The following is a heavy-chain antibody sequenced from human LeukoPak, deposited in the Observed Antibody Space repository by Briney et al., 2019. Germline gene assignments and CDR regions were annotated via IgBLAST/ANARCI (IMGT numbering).Heavy chain of an antibody. Sequence: PGGSLRLSCAASGFTFSSYGMDWVRQAPGKGLEWAAALSPDGNNEFYADSVKGRSPISRDNSKSTLYLQMNSLRAGDTATFYCAKDNYYGSSAVIDYWGQGALVTVSS. CDR1: GFTFSSYG. CDR2: LSPDGNNE. V-gene: IGHV3-30*18. D-gene: IGHD3-22*01. J-gene: IGHJ4*02. CDR3: AKDNYYGSSAVIDY.